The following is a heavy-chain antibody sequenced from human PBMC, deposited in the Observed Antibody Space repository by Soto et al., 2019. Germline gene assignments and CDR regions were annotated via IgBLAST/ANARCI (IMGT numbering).Heavy chain of an antibody. Sequence: GGSLRLSCATSGFTFSSNGMSWVRQAPGKGLDWVSGISGSGRKTYYADSVKGRFTISRDNSKNTLFLQMNSLRVGDTAVYYCAKNGLSDSPSAIDSWGQGTLVTVSS. CDR2: ISGSGRKT. V-gene: IGHV3-23*01. D-gene: IGHD2-8*01. CDR3: AKNGLSDSPSAIDS. CDR1: GFTFSSNG. J-gene: IGHJ4*02.